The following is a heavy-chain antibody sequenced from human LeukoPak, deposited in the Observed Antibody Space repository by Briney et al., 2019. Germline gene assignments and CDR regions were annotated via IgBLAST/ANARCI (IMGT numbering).Heavy chain of an antibody. CDR3: ARDPFGRGYSGYDNDY. Sequence: SQTLSLTCTVSGGAISSGSYYWSWIRQPAGKGLEWIGRIYTSGSTNYNPSLKSRVTISVDTSKNQFSLKLSSVTAADTAVYYSARDPFGRGYSGYDNDYWGQGTLVTVSS. CDR2: IYTSGST. J-gene: IGHJ4*02. V-gene: IGHV4-61*02. CDR1: GGAISSGSYY. D-gene: IGHD5-12*01.